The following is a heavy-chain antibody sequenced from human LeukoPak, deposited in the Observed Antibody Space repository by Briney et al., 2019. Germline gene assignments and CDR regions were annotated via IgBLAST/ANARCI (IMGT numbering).Heavy chain of an antibody. J-gene: IGHJ4*02. CDR2: IYTSGST. CDR1: GGSISSYY. V-gene: IGHV4-4*07. Sequence: PSETLSLTCTVTGGSISSYYWSWIRQPAGKGLEWIGRIYTSGSTNYNASLKSRVSMSVDTSKNQFSLKLSSVTAADTAVFYCARENSGSYREFDYWGQGTLVTVSS. CDR3: ARENSGSYREFDY. D-gene: IGHD1-26*01.